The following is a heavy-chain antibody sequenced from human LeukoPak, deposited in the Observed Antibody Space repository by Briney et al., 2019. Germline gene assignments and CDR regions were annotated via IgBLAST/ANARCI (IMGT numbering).Heavy chain of an antibody. CDR1: GGTFSSYA. J-gene: IGHJ4*02. V-gene: IGHV1-69*13. Sequence: ASVKVSCKASGGTFSSYAISWVRQAPGQGLEWMGGIIPIFGTANYAQKFQGRVTITADESTSTAYMELSSLRSEDTAVYYCAREVGCSGGSCYYYFDYWGQGTLVTVSS. D-gene: IGHD2-15*01. CDR3: AREVGCSGGSCYYYFDY. CDR2: IIPIFGTA.